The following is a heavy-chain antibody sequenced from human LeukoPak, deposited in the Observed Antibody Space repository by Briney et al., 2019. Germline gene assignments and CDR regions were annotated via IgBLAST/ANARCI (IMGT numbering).Heavy chain of an antibody. CDR2: IYYSGST. CDR1: GGSISSYY. Sequence: SETLSLTCTVSGGSISSYYWSWIRQPPGKGLEWIGYIYYSGSTNYNPSLKSRVTISVDTSKNQFSLKLSSVTAADTAVYYCARAILDIVVVPAANRGAFDIWGQGTMVTVSS. J-gene: IGHJ3*02. V-gene: IGHV4-59*01. CDR3: ARAILDIVVVPAANRGAFDI. D-gene: IGHD2-2*03.